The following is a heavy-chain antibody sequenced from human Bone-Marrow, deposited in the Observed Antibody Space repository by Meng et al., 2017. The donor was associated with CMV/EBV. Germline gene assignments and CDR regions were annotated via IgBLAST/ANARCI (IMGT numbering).Heavy chain of an antibody. Sequence: SETLSLTCAVYGGSFSGYYWSWIRQPPGKGLEWIGSIYHSGSTYYNPSLKSRVTISVDTSKNQFSLKLSSVTAADTAVYYCAGTAMVSDYWGQGTLVTVSS. V-gene: IGHV4-34*01. CDR2: IYHSGST. CDR3: AGTAMVSDY. D-gene: IGHD5-18*01. J-gene: IGHJ4*02. CDR1: GGSFSGYY.